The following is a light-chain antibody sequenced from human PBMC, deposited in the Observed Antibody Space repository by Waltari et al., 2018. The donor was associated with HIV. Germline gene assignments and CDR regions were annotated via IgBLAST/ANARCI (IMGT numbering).Light chain of an antibody. CDR1: ALTKQH. J-gene: IGLJ2*01. V-gene: IGLV3-25*02. Sequence: SYELTQSSSVSVSPGQTATITCSGDALTKQHAYWYHQRPGQAPLLVIFKDTERPSGVPERFSGSSSGTTVTLKISGVEAEEEGDYYCQSADTSGKYVVFGGGTKVTVL. CDR3: QSADTSGKYVV. CDR2: KDT.